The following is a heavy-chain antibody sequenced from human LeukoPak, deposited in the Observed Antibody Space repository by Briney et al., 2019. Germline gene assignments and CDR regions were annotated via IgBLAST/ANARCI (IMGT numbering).Heavy chain of an antibody. J-gene: IGHJ3*02. V-gene: IGHV1-46*01. CDR2: INPSVGST. CDR1: GYTFTTYY. D-gene: IGHD2-2*01. CDR3: ARDPWGRGYCSTTSCQNLGGNDAFDI. Sequence: ASVKVSCKASGYTFTTYYMHWVRQAPGQALEGIGIINPSVGSTSYAQKFQGRVTMTRDTSTSTVYMELSSLRSEDTAVYYCARDPWGRGYCSTTSCQNLGGNDAFDIWGQGTMVTVSS.